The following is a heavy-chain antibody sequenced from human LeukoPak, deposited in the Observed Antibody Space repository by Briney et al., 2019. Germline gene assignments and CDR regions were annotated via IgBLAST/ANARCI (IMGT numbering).Heavy chain of an antibody. CDR1: GFTFSSYA. D-gene: IGHD2-2*01. CDR3: ASGGGYCSSTSCYVSDY. V-gene: IGHV3-30-3*01. Sequence: GGSLRLSCAASGFTFSSYAMHWVRQAPGKGLGWVAVISYDGINKYYADSVKGRFTISRDNSKNTLYLQMYSLRAEDTAVYYCASGGGYCSSTSCYVSDYWGQGTLVTVSS. CDR2: ISYDGINK. J-gene: IGHJ4*02.